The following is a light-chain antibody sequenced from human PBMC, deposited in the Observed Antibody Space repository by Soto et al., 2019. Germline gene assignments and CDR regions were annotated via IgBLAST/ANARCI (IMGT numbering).Light chain of an antibody. CDR1: QTISSW. Sequence: DIQMTQSPSALSASVGYRFTITCRASQTISSWLAWYQQKPGKAPKLLICKASRLESGVPSRFSGSGSGTEFTLTISSLQPDDFATYYCQQYNSYSLTFGGGTKVDIK. CDR2: KAS. CDR3: QQYNSYSLT. V-gene: IGKV1-5*03. J-gene: IGKJ4*01.